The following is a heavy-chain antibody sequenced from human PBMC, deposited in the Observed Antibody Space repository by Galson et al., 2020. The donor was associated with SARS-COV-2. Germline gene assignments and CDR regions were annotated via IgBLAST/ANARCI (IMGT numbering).Heavy chain of an antibody. CDR2: ISPNSG. V-gene: IGHV3-11*05. D-gene: IGHD1-1*01. CDR1: GFTFSDYF. Sequence: GESLKISCAASGFTFSDYFMSWIRQAPGKGLEWISYISPNSGYSADSVKGRFTISRDNAKNSLYLQMNSLGAEDTAVYYCAREVLGTGTTQFDYWGQGTLVTVSS. J-gene: IGHJ4*02. CDR3: AREVLGTGTTQFDY.